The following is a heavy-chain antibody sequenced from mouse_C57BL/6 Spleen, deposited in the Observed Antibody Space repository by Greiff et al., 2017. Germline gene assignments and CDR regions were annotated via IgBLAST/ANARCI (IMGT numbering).Heavy chain of an antibody. D-gene: IGHD4-1*01. CDR1: GFSLSTSGMG. CDR2: INWDDDK. CDR3: ARRDGVGHWYFDV. Sequence: QVTLKVSGPGILQSSQTLSLTCSFSGFSLSTSGMGVSWIRQPSGKGLEWLAHINWDDDKRYHPSLKSRLTISKATSRNQVFRKITSVDTADTATYYCARRDGVGHWYFDVWGTGTTVTVSS. J-gene: IGHJ1*03. V-gene: IGHV8-12*01.